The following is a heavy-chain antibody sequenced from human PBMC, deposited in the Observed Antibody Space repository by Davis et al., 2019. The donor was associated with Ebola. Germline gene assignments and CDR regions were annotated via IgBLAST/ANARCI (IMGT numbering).Heavy chain of an antibody. CDR2: ISYDGSNK. D-gene: IGHD3-3*01. J-gene: IGHJ4*02. CDR3: AKGTYYDFWSGYYPPDY. CDR1: GFTFSSYG. V-gene: IGHV3-30*18. Sequence: PGGSLRLSCAASGFTFSSYGMHWVRQAPGKGLEWVAVISYDGSNKYYADSVKGRFTISRDNSKNTLYLQMNSLRAEDTAVYYCAKGTYYDFWSGYYPPDYWGQGTLVTVSS.